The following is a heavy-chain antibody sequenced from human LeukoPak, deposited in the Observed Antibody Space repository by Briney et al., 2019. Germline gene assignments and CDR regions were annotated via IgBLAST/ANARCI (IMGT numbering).Heavy chain of an antibody. V-gene: IGHV1-2*02. D-gene: IGHD4-17*01. CDR2: INPNSGGT. CDR3: ARALHSVYGDYGRPFDY. CDR1: GYSFTDKY. J-gene: IGHJ4*02. Sequence: EASVKVSCKASGYSFTDKYMHWVRQAPGQGLEWMGWINPNSGGTNYAQKFQGRVTMTRDTSISTAYMELSRLRSDDTAVYYCARALHSVYGDYGRPFDYWGQGPLVTVSS.